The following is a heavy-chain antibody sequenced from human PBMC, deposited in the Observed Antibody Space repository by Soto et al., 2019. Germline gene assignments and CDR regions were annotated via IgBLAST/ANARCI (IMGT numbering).Heavy chain of an antibody. V-gene: IGHV3-30*18. CDR3: AKDRHSSSWSRRAYYYYGMDV. Sequence: PGGSLRLSCAASGFTFSSYGMHWVRQAPGKGLEWVAVISYDGSNKYYADSVKGRFTISRDNSKNTLYLQMNSLRAEDTAVYYCAKDRHSSSWSRRAYYYYGMDVWGQGTTVTVSS. CDR2: ISYDGSNK. J-gene: IGHJ6*02. D-gene: IGHD6-13*01. CDR1: GFTFSSYG.